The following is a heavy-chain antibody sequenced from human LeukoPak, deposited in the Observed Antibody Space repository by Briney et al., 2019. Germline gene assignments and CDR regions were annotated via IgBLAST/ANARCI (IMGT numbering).Heavy chain of an antibody. V-gene: IGHV3-48*03. CDR3: ARDTAVGAARRFDY. Sequence: GGSLRLSCAASGFTFSSYEMNWVRQAPGKGLEWVSYISSSGSTIYYADSVKGRFTISRDNAKNSLYLQMNSLRAEDTAVYYCARDTAVGAARRFDYWGQGTLVTVSS. CDR2: ISSSGSTI. D-gene: IGHD6-6*01. J-gene: IGHJ4*02. CDR1: GFTFSSYE.